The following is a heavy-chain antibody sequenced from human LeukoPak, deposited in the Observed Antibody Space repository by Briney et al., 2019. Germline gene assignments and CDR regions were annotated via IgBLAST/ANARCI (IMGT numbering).Heavy chain of an antibody. CDR3: AKDLAYDSSHLGDY. D-gene: IGHD3-22*01. Sequence: GGSLRLSCAASGFTFSNYGMHWVRQAPGKGLEWVAFIRFDGSTKYYAESVKGRVTMSRDNSKKTVYLHMNRLTAEDTAMYYCAKDLAYDSSHLGDYWGQGTLVTVSS. V-gene: IGHV3-30*02. CDR2: IRFDGSTK. J-gene: IGHJ4*02. CDR1: GFTFSNYG.